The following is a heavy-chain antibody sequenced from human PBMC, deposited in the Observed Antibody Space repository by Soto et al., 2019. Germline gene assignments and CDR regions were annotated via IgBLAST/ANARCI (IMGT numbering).Heavy chain of an antibody. CDR1: GVSFSSYA. V-gene: IGHV3-30-3*01. J-gene: IGHJ6*02. CDR3: ARDKRYYDILTGYRPYYYYGMDV. Sequence: GGSVRLSCAASGVSFSSYAMHWVRQAPGKGLEWVAVISYDGSNKYYADSAKGRFTISRDNSKNTLYLQMNSLRAEDTAVYYCARDKRYYDILTGYRPYYYYGMDVWGQGTTVTVSS. D-gene: IGHD3-9*01. CDR2: ISYDGSNK.